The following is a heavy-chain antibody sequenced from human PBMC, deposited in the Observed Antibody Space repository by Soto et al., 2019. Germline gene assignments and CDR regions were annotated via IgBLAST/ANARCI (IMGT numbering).Heavy chain of an antibody. CDR1: GGSITTNW. J-gene: IGHJ4*02. CDR2: IYHSGTT. V-gene: IGHV4-4*02. Sequence: QVHLQESGPGLVKPSGTLSLTCAVSGGSITTNWWSWVRQPPGKGLEWIGEIYHSGTTNYNPSLRCRVTISVAKSNTQFSLNLNSATAADSALYYCARHIAVPRTRGFDYWGQGNLVTVSS. D-gene: IGHD6-19*01. CDR3: ARHIAVPRTRGFDY.